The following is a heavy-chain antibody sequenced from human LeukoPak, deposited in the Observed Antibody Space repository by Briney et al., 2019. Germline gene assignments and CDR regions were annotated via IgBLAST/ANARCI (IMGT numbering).Heavy chain of an antibody. CDR3: TTYNDKDAFNI. D-gene: IGHD3-10*01. J-gene: IGHJ3*02. CDR2: IKNKVDGGTA. V-gene: IGHV3-15*01. Sequence: GGSLRLSCVGSGFTFSKDWMSWVRQAPGKGLEWVGRIKNKVDGGTADYAAPVKGRFTISRDDSKNTLYLQVNSLKTEDTAVYYCTTYNDKDAFNIWGQGTMVTVS. CDR1: GFTFSKDW.